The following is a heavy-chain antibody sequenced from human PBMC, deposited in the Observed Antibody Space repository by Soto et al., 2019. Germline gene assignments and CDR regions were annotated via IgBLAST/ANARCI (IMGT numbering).Heavy chain of an antibody. Sequence: PSETLSLTCAVYGGSFSGYYWSWIRQPPGKGLEWIGEINHSGSTNYNPSLKSRVTISVDTSKNQFSLKLSSVTAADTAVYYCAREQLAMTDYWGQGTLVTVSS. D-gene: IGHD6-6*01. J-gene: IGHJ4*02. CDR1: GGSFSGYY. V-gene: IGHV4-34*01. CDR3: AREQLAMTDY. CDR2: INHSGST.